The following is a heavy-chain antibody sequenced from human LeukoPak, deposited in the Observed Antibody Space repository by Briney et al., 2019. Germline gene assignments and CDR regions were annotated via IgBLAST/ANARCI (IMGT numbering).Heavy chain of an antibody. D-gene: IGHD3-10*02. V-gene: IGHV3-48*03. CDR2: ISSSGSTI. CDR1: GFTFSSYE. CDR3: AELGITMIGGV. Sequence: GGPLRLSCAASGFTFSSYEMNWVRQAPGKGLEWVAYISSSGSTIYYADSVKGRFTISRDNAKNSLYLQMNRLRADDTAVYYCAELGITMIGGVWGKGTMVTISS. J-gene: IGHJ6*04.